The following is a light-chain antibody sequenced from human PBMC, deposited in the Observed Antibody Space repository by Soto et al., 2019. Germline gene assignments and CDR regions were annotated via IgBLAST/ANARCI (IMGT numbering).Light chain of an antibody. CDR3: QQYGTSPPIT. Sequence: EIVLTQSPGTLSLSPGERATLSCRASQSVSSSYLAWYQQKPGQAPRLLIYGASSRATGIPDRFSGSGSGTDFTPTISRWEPEDFAVFYCQQYGTSPPITFGPGTKGDIK. V-gene: IGKV3-20*01. J-gene: IGKJ3*01. CDR2: GAS. CDR1: QSVSSSY.